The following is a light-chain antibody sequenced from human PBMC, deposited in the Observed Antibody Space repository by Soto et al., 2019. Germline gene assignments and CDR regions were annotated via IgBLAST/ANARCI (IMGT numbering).Light chain of an antibody. CDR1: SSDVGGYNY. CDR2: DVT. V-gene: IGLV2-14*03. CDR3: SSYTSSSINWL. J-gene: IGLJ3*02. Sequence: QSALTQPASVSGSPGQSITISCTGTSSDVGGYNYVSWYQQHPGKAPKLIIYDVTNRPSGVSDRFSGSKSGNTASLSISGLQAEDEADYYCSSYTSSSINWLFGGGTKLTVL.